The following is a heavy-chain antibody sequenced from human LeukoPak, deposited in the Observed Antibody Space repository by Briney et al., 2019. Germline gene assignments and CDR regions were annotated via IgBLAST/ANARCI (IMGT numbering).Heavy chain of an antibody. Sequence: GGSLRLSCAASGFTFSSYGMHWVRQAPGKGLEGVAFIRADGSNKYYADSVKGRFTISRDNSKNTLYLQMNSLRAEDTAVYYCAKDDATMVRGVISDYYYYMDVWGKGTTVTVSS. V-gene: IGHV3-30*02. J-gene: IGHJ6*03. CDR3: AKDDATMVRGVISDYYYYMDV. D-gene: IGHD3-10*01. CDR2: IRADGSNK. CDR1: GFTFSSYG.